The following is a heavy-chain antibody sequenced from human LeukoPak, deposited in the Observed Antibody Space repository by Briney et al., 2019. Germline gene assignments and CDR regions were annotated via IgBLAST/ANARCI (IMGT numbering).Heavy chain of an antibody. CDR2: IYYSGST. Sequence: PSETLSLTCTVSGGSISSSSYYWGCIRQPPGKGLEWIGSIYYSGSTYYNPYLKSRVTISVDTSKNQLSLKLSSVTDADTAVYYCASEYSSSWYVAYWGQGTLVTVS. CDR3: ASEYSSSWYVAY. D-gene: IGHD6-13*01. CDR1: GGSISSSSYY. V-gene: IGHV4-39*01. J-gene: IGHJ4*02.